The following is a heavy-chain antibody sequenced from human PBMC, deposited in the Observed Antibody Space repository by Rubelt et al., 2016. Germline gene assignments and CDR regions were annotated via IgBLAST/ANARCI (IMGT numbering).Heavy chain of an antibody. CDR1: GGSMSTYY. CDR3: ATSGGNGGDFDY. Sequence: QVQLQESGPGLVKPSETLSLTCTVSGGSMSTYYWSWIRQPPGKGLEWIGYMYYSGSTNYNPYLKSRVTISMDTSKNQVFLKLSSVTAADTAVYYCATSGGNGGDFDYWGQGTLVTVSS. D-gene: IGHD4-23*01. J-gene: IGHJ4*02. V-gene: IGHV4-59*01. CDR2: MYYSGST.